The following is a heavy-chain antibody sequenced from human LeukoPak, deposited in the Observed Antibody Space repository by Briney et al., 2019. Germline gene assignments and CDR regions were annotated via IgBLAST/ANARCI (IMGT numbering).Heavy chain of an antibody. J-gene: IGHJ4*02. D-gene: IGHD3-3*01. V-gene: IGHV3-7*03. CDR2: IKQDGSEK. Sequence: GGSLRLSCAASGFTFSSYWMSWVRQAPGKGLEWVANIKQDGSEKYYVDSVKGRFTISRDNAKNSLYLQMNSLKTEDTAVYYCTRDGLYYDFWSGYSYYFDYWGQGTLVTVSS. CDR1: GFTFSSYW. CDR3: TRDGLYYDFWSGYSYYFDY.